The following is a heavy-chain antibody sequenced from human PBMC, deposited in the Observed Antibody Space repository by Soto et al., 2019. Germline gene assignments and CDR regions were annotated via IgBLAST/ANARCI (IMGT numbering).Heavy chain of an antibody. CDR3: AKGRGDFWSGYQVKDAFDI. V-gene: IGHV3-23*01. CDR2: ISGSGGST. J-gene: IGHJ3*02. D-gene: IGHD3-3*01. Sequence: GGSLRLSCAASGFTFSSYAMSWVRQAPGKGLEWVSAISGSGGSTYYADSVKGRFTISRDNSKNTLYLQMNSLRAEDTAVYYCAKGRGDFWSGYQVKDAFDIWGQGTMVTVSS. CDR1: GFTFSSYA.